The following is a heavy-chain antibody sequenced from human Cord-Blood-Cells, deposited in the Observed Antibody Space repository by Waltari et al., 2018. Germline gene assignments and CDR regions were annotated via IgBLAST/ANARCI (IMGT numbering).Heavy chain of an antibody. CDR3: ARAHYYDSSGYAFDI. Sequence: QVQLVESGGGVVQPGRSLRLSCAASGFTSSSYAMHWVRQAPGKGLEWVAVISYDGSNKYYADSVKGRFTISRDNSKNTLYLQMNSLRAEDTAVYYCARAHYYDSSGYAFDIWGQGTMVTVSS. J-gene: IGHJ3*02. CDR2: ISYDGSNK. V-gene: IGHV3-30*04. CDR1: GFTSSSYA. D-gene: IGHD3-22*01.